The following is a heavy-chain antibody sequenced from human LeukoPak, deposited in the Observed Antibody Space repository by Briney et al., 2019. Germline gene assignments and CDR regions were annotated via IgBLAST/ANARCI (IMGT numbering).Heavy chain of an antibody. Sequence: GGSPRLSCAASGFTFSSYSMNWVRQAPGKGLEWVSSISSSSSYIYYADSVKGRFTISRDNAKNSLYLQMNSLRAEDTAVYYCARESGYYGSGSYNGLYYYGMDVWGQGTTVTVSS. CDR2: ISSSSSYI. CDR1: GFTFSSYS. J-gene: IGHJ6*02. D-gene: IGHD3-10*01. V-gene: IGHV3-21*01. CDR3: ARESGYYGSGSYNGLYYYGMDV.